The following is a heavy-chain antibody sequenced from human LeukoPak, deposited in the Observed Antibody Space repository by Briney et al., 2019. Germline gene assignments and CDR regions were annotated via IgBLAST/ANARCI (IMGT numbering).Heavy chain of an antibody. CDR1: VYTFTGYY. V-gene: IGHV1-2*02. Sequence: ASLKVSCKASVYTFTGYYMHSVRQAPGQGLEWMGWINPNNGDTKYAQKFQGRVTMTRDTSISTAYMELSRLRSDDTAVYYCARGRCSGGSCFDAFDIWGQGTMVTVSS. D-gene: IGHD2-15*01. J-gene: IGHJ3*02. CDR3: ARGRCSGGSCFDAFDI. CDR2: INPNNGDT.